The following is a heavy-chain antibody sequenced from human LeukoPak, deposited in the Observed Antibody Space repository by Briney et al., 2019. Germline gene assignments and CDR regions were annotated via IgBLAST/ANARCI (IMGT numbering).Heavy chain of an antibody. CDR3: ARAYSPSSLYFDY. CDR2: IYNSGST. CDR1: GASISSGDYY. Sequence: PSETLSLTCTVSGASISSGDYYWSWIRQHPGKGLEWIGYIYNSGSTYYNPSLKSRITISVDTSQSQISLKLSAVTAADTAVYFCARAYSPSSLYFDYWGQGTLVTVSS. D-gene: IGHD6-6*01. J-gene: IGHJ4*02. V-gene: IGHV4-31*03.